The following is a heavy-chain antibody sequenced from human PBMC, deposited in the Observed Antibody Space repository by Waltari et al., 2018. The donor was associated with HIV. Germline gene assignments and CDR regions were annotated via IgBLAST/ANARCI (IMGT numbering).Heavy chain of an antibody. CDR2: IYYSGST. V-gene: IGHV4-30-4*01. J-gene: IGHJ6*02. Sequence: QVQLQESGPGLVKPSQTLSLTCTVSGGSISSGDYYWSWIRQPPGKGLEWIGYIYYSGSTYYNPSLKRRVTISVDTSKNQFSLKLSSVSAADTAVYYCARAGSVFGTSPYGMDVWGQGTTVTVSS. CDR1: GGSISSGDYY. CDR3: ARAGSVFGTSPYGMDV. D-gene: IGHD2-2*01.